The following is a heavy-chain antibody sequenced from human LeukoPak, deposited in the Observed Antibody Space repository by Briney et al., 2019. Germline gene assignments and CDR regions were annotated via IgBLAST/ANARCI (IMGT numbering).Heavy chain of an antibody. CDR3: AKDYDSSGYYYEYFQH. D-gene: IGHD3-22*01. V-gene: IGHV3-23*01. CDR1: GFTFSSYA. CDR2: ISGSGGST. Sequence: PGGSLRLSCAASGFTFSSYAMSWVRQAPGKGLEWVSAISGSGGSTYYADSVKGRFTISRDNSKNTLYLQMNSLRAEDTAVYYCAKDYDSSGYYYEYFQHWGQGTLVTVSS. J-gene: IGHJ1*01.